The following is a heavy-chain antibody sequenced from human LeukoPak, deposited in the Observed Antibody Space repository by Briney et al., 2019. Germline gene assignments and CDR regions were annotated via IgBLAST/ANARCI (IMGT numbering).Heavy chain of an antibody. CDR3: ARGIQHFQPFDY. CDR2: IYDDGRT. V-gene: IGHV4-59*01. Sequence: KPSVTLSLTCSVSGGSIIGFYWDWIRQPPGKGPEWIGFIYDDGRTNYNPSLKSRVAISLDTSRNQFSLKLRSVTAADTAVYYCARGIQHFQPFDYWGQGTLVTVSS. D-gene: IGHD1-1*01. CDR1: GGSIIGFY. J-gene: IGHJ4*02.